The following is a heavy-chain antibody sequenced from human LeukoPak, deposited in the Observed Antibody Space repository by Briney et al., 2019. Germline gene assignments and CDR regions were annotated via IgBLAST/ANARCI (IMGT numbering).Heavy chain of an antibody. J-gene: IGHJ4*02. D-gene: IGHD3-10*01. CDR2: MKQDGSEK. Sequence: GGSLRLSCAASGFTFSSYWTSWVRQAPGKGLEWVANMKQDGSEKYYVDSVKGRFTISRDNAKNSLYLQMNSLRAEDTAVYYCASGVRGVILLDYWGQGTLVTVSS. CDR3: ASGVRGVILLDY. CDR1: GFTFSSYW. V-gene: IGHV3-7*03.